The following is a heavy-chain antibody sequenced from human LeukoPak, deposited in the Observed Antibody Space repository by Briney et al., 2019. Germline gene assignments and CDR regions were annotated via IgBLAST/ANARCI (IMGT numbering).Heavy chain of an antibody. J-gene: IGHJ3*02. Sequence: GASVKVSCKASGYTFTGYYMHWVRQAPGQGLEWMGWINPNSGGTNYAQKFQGRVTMTRDTSISTAYMELSGLRSDDTAVYYCARDGGGYCSSTSCEDAFDIWGQGTMVTVSS. CDR3: ARDGGGYCSSTSCEDAFDI. CDR1: GYTFTGYY. V-gene: IGHV1-2*02. CDR2: INPNSGGT. D-gene: IGHD2-2*01.